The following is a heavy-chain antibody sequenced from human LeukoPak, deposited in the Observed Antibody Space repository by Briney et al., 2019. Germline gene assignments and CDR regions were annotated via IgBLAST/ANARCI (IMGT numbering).Heavy chain of an antibody. Sequence: TGGSLRLSCAASGFTFSSYAMSWVRQAPGKGLEWVSATSGSGGSTYYADSVKGRFTISRDNSKNTLYLQMNSLRAEDTAVYYCAKAEFYDFWSGYYSDYWGQGTLVTVSS. CDR2: TSGSGGST. D-gene: IGHD3-3*01. V-gene: IGHV3-23*01. J-gene: IGHJ4*02. CDR3: AKAEFYDFWSGYYSDY. CDR1: GFTFSSYA.